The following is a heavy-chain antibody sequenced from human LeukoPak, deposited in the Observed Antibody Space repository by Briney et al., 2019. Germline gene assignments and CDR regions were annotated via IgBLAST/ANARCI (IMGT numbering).Heavy chain of an antibody. V-gene: IGHV1-2*02. D-gene: IGHD6-13*01. CDR2: INPNSGGT. Sequence: ASVKVSCKASGYTFTGYYMHWVRQAPGQGLEWMGWINPNSGGTNYAQKFQGRVTMTRDTSISTAYMELSRLRSDDTAVYYCARVRIAAVGLYYYYGMDVWGQGTTVTVSS. CDR1: GYTFTGYY. J-gene: IGHJ6*02. CDR3: ARVRIAAVGLYYYYGMDV.